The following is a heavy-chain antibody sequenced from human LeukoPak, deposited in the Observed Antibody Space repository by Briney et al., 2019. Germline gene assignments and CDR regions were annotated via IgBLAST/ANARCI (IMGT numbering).Heavy chain of an antibody. D-gene: IGHD3-22*01. V-gene: IGHV3-21*01. CDR3: ARLRRNSDRSDFFYYYDH. J-gene: IGHJ4*02. CDR1: GFTFSSYA. CDR2: VNTVSSYI. Sequence: PGGSLRLSCAASGFTFSSYAMHWVRQAPGKGLEWVASVNTVSSYIYYADSMRGRFTISRDNAKNSLFLQMNSLRAEDTAVYYCARLRRNSDRSDFFYYYDHWGQGTLVTVSS.